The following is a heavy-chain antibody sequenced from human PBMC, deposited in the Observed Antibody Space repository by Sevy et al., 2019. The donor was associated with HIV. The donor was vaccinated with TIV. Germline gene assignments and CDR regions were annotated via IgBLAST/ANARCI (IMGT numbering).Heavy chain of an antibody. Sequence: SETLSLTCAVTGGSFSGYFWNWIRQSPGKGLEWIGEINHTGSLKYNPSLKSRVTISVDASKSQLSLHLRSVTAADTAVYYCARGRQAYVVVVPSTVPFDYWGRGTLVTVSS. V-gene: IGHV4-34*01. CDR3: ARGRQAYVVVVPSTVPFDY. CDR2: INHTGSL. D-gene: IGHD2-2*01. CDR1: GGSFSGYF. J-gene: IGHJ4*02.